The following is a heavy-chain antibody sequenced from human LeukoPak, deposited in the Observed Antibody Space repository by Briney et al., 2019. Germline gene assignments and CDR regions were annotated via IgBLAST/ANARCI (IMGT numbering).Heavy chain of an antibody. D-gene: IGHD3-10*01. Sequence: GGSLRLSCAASGFTFSDFYMSWIRQASGKGLEWVSYIRSSGNTIYYADSVKGRFTISRDNAKNSLYLQMNSLRAEDTAVYYCARANYYGSGSNPRFYGMDVWGQGTTVTVSS. CDR2: IRSSGNTI. V-gene: IGHV3-11*01. J-gene: IGHJ6*02. CDR3: ARANYYGSGSNPRFYGMDV. CDR1: GFTFSDFY.